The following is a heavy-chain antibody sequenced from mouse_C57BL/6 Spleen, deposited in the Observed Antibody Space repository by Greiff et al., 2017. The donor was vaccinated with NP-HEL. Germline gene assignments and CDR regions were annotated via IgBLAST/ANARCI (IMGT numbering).Heavy chain of an antibody. Sequence: QVQLQQSGAELVRPGASVKLSCKASGYTFTDYYINWVKQRPGQGLEWIARIYPGSGNTYYNEKFKGKATLTAEKSSSTAYMQLSSLTSEDSAVYFCARDLIDYAMDYWGQGTSVTVSS. J-gene: IGHJ4*01. D-gene: IGHD5-1*01. CDR2: IYPGSGNT. V-gene: IGHV1-76*01. CDR3: ARDLIDYAMDY. CDR1: GYTFTDYY.